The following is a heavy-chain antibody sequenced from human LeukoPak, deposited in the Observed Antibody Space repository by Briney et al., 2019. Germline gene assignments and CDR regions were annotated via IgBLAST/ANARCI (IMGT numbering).Heavy chain of an antibody. V-gene: IGHV5-51*01. J-gene: IGHJ4*02. CDR1: GYSFSTYW. CDR3: ARHFGLTRHGAWSGYQKKKKIDY. CDR2: IYPGDSDT. D-gene: IGHD3-3*01. Sequence: GESLKISCKVSGYSFSTYWIGWVRQMPGKGLEWMGIIYPGDSDTRYSPSFQGQVTILVDKSINTAYLQWRSLKASDTAMYYCARHFGLTRHGAWSGYQKKKKIDYWGQGTLVTVSS.